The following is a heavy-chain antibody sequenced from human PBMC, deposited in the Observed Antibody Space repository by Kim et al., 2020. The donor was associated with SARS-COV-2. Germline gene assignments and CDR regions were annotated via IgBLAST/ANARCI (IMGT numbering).Heavy chain of an antibody. Sequence: GESLKISCKGSGYSFTSYWIGWVRQMPGKGLEWMGIIYPGDSDTRYSPSFQGQVTISADKSISTAYLQWSSLKASDTAMYYCARPGVSGYDHDAFDIWGQGTMVTVSS. CDR3: ARPGVSGYDHDAFDI. J-gene: IGHJ3*02. D-gene: IGHD5-12*01. CDR1: GYSFTSYW. V-gene: IGHV5-51*01. CDR2: IYPGDSDT.